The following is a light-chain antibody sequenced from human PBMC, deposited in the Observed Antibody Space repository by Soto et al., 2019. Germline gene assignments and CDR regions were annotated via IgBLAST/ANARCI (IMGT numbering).Light chain of an antibody. CDR3: QQSYSTPQT. J-gene: IGKJ1*01. CDR1: QDINNY. Sequence: DIQMTQSPSSLSASVGDRVTITCQASQDINNYLNWYQQKPGKAPKLLIYDASNLETGVPSRFSGSGSGTDFTLTISSLPPEDFATYYCQQSYSTPQTFGQGTKLEIK. V-gene: IGKV1-39*01. CDR2: DAS.